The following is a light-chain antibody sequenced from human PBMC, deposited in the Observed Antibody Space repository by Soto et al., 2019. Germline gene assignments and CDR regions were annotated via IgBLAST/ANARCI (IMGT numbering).Light chain of an antibody. CDR2: GAS. J-gene: IGKJ1*01. CDR1: QSVSTSY. CDR3: QQYGSSPWT. V-gene: IGKV3-20*01. Sequence: EIVLTQSPDTLSLSPGERATLSCRASQSVSTSYLAWYQQKPGQAPRLLIYGASSRATGIPDRFSGSGSGTDFTLTISRLGPEDFAVYYCQQYGSSPWTFGQGTKVEIK.